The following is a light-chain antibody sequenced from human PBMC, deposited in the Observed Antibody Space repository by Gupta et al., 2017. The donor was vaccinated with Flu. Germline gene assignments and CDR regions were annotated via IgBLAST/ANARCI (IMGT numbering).Light chain of an antibody. CDR3: RQDYNYPWT. CDR2: AAS. J-gene: IGKJ1*01. Sequence: AIQMTQSPSPLSASVGDRVTITCRASQGIRNDLGWYQQKPGKAPKLLIYAASSLQSGVPSRFSGSGSGTDFTLTISSLQPEDFATYYCRQDYNYPWTFGQGTKVEIK. CDR1: QGIRND. V-gene: IGKV1-6*01.